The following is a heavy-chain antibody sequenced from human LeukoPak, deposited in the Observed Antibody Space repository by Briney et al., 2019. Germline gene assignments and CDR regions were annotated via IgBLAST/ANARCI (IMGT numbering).Heavy chain of an antibody. Sequence: GGSLRLSCAASGFTFSSYSMNWVRQAPGKGLEWVSYISSSSGTIHYADSVKGRFTISRDNAKNLLFLQMDSLRDEDTAVYYCARDGAYSGTYAVTWGQGTLVTVSS. J-gene: IGHJ5*02. V-gene: IGHV3-48*02. CDR1: GFTFSSYS. CDR2: ISSSSGTI. D-gene: IGHD1-26*01. CDR3: ARDGAYSGTYAVT.